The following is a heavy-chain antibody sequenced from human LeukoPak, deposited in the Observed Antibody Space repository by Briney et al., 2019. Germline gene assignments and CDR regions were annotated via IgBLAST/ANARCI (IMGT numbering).Heavy chain of an antibody. J-gene: IGHJ4*02. CDR3: ARDPSAVALGTYG. CDR2: IYSGGAT. V-gene: IGHV3-66*01. D-gene: IGHD6-13*01. Sequence: GGSLRLSCAASGVTVGNNYMIWVRQAPGKGLEWVSRIYSGGATNYADSVKGKFTISRDSSKNTLFLQLNSLRAEDTAVYYCARDPSAVALGTYGWGQGTLVTVSS. CDR1: GVTVGNNY.